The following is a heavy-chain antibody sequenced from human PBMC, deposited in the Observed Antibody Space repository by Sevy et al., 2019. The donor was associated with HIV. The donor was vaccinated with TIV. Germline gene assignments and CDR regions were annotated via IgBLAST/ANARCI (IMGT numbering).Heavy chain of an antibody. J-gene: IGHJ5*02. CDR3: ARLTEGYSSGWYATKNWFDP. Sequence: ASVKVSCKASGYTFTSYGISWVRQAPGQGLEWMGWISAYNGNTNYAQKLQGRVTMTTDTSTSTAYMELRSLRSDDTAVYYCARLTEGYSSGWYATKNWFDPWGQGTLVTVSS. V-gene: IGHV1-18*01. CDR2: ISAYNGNT. D-gene: IGHD6-19*01. CDR1: GYTFTSYG.